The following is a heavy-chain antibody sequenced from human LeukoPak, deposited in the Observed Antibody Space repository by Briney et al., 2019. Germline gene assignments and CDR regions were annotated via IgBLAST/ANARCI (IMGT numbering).Heavy chain of an antibody. CDR2: ISYSGGA. J-gene: IGHJ5*02. CDR3: ARAPFYGSNSRGSFDP. D-gene: IGHD3-10*01. V-gene: IGHV4-59*01. Sequence: SETLSLTCTVSGGSISSYYWSWIRQPPGKGLEWIGYISYSGGANYNPSLKSRVTISVDPSRSQSSLKLSSVTAADTAVYFCARAPFYGSNSRGSFDPWGQGTLVTVSS. CDR1: GGSISSYY.